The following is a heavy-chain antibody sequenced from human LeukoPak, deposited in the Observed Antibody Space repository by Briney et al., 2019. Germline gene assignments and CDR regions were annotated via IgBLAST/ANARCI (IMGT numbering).Heavy chain of an antibody. V-gene: IGHV4-34*01. CDR1: GGSFSGYY. J-gene: IGHJ4*02. CDR2: INHSGST. CDR3: ARGGGGWYEDY. Sequence: SETLSLTCAVYGGSFSGYYWSWIRQPPGKGLEWIGEINHSGSTNYNPSLKSRLTISVDTSKNQFSLKLSSVTAADTAVYYCARGGGGWYEDYWGQGTLVTVSS. D-gene: IGHD6-19*01.